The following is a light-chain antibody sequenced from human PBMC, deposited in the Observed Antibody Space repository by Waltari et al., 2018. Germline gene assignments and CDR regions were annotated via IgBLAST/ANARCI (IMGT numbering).Light chain of an antibody. Sequence: DIKMTQSPSSLSASVGDSVTITCRASQVLESFLAWYQKKPGEAPKLLIFAASTLHSGVPSRFSGSGSGADYTLTITGLQPEDAATYYCQHSYNNPQTFGPGTRVEIK. J-gene: IGKJ1*01. CDR2: AAS. CDR3: QHSYNNPQT. V-gene: IGKV1-39*01. CDR1: QVLESF.